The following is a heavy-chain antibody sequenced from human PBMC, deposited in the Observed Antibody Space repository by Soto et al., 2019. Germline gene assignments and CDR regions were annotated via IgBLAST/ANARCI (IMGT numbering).Heavy chain of an antibody. Sequence: ASVKVSCKASGYTFTGYHIHWVRQAPGQGLEWTGWINTNSGATNYAQNFQGWVTMTRDTSTNTAYVQLSRLASDDTAVYYCARWVGASNWFDPWGQGTLVTVSS. J-gene: IGHJ5*02. CDR3: ARWVGASNWFDP. CDR2: INTNSGAT. V-gene: IGHV1-2*04. D-gene: IGHD1-26*01. CDR1: GYTFTGYH.